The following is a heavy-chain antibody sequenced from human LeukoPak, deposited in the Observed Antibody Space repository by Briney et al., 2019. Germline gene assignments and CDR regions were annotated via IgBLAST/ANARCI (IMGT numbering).Heavy chain of an antibody. CDR3: ARGSGNFDY. J-gene: IGHJ4*02. D-gene: IGHD1-26*01. Sequence: GRSLRLSCAASGFTFSSYAVHWVRQAPGKGLEWVAIISYDGSNRYYADSVKGRFTISRDNSKNTLDLQMNSLRSEDAAVYYCARGSGNFDYWGQGTLVTVSS. CDR2: ISYDGSNR. V-gene: IGHV3-30-3*01. CDR1: GFTFSSYA.